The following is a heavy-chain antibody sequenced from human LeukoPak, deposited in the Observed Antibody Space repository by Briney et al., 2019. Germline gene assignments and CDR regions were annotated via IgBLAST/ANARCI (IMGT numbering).Heavy chain of an antibody. J-gene: IGHJ6*03. V-gene: IGHV1-46*01. D-gene: IGHD3-22*01. CDR1: GYTFTSYY. CDR3: ARDRRYYDSSGYQGPPGYYYYYMDV. Sequence: GASVKVSCKVSGYTFTSYYMHWVRQAPGQGLEWMGIINPSGGSTSYAQKFQGRVTMTRDTSTSTVYMELSSLRSEDTAVYYCARDRRYYDSSGYQGPPGYYYYYMDVWGKGTTVTVSS. CDR2: INPSGGST.